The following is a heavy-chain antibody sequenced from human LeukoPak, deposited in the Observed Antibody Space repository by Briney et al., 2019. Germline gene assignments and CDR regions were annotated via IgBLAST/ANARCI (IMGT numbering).Heavy chain of an antibody. CDR2: IDSDGRIT. Sequence: PGRSLRLSCAASGFTFGSHWMHWVRQAPGKGLVWVSRIDSDGRITTYADSVKGRFTISRDNAKNTLYLQMNTLRDEDTAVYYCARDYNWNPPDYWGQGTLVTVSS. V-gene: IGHV3-74*01. CDR3: ARDYNWNPPDY. D-gene: IGHD1-1*01. J-gene: IGHJ4*02. CDR1: GFTFGSHW.